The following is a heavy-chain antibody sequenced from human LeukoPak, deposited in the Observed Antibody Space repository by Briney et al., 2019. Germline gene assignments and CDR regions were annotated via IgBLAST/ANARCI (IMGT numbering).Heavy chain of an antibody. CDR3: ARVLNYYDSSGYYGDAFDI. Sequence: SETLSLTCTVSGGSISSYYWSWIRQPPGKGLEWIGYIYYSGSTNYNPSLKSRVTISVDTSKNQLSLKLSSVTAADTAVYYCARVLNYYDSSGYYGDAFDIWGQGTMVTVSS. J-gene: IGHJ3*02. CDR2: IYYSGST. CDR1: GGSISSYY. D-gene: IGHD3-22*01. V-gene: IGHV4-59*01.